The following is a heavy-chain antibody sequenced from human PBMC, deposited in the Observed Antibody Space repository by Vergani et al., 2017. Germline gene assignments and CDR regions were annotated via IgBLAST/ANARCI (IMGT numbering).Heavy chain of an antibody. V-gene: IGHV4-59*01. D-gene: IGHD5-18*01. CDR2: IYYSGST. CDR3: ARGVRIQLWTRFDY. J-gene: IGHJ4*02. Sequence: QVQLQESGPGLVKPSETLSLTCTVSGGSISSYYWSWIRQPPGKGLEWIGYIYYSGSTNYNPSLKSRFTIVVDTSKNQFSLKLSSVTAADTAVYYCARGVRIQLWTRFDYWGQGTLVTVSS. CDR1: GGSISSYY.